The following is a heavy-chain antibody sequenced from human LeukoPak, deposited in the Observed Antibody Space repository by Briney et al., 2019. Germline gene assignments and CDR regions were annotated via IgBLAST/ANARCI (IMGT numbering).Heavy chain of an antibody. D-gene: IGHD6-19*01. Sequence: GGSPRLSCAASGFTFIKYSMTWVRQAPGKGLEWVSAITGSGAFTDYADSVKGRFTISRDNSKSTLYLQMNSLRAEDTAVYYCAKRSAESSGYFDYWGQGTRVTVSS. CDR2: ITGSGAFT. CDR3: AKRSAESSGYFDY. CDR1: GFTFIKYS. V-gene: IGHV3-23*01. J-gene: IGHJ4*02.